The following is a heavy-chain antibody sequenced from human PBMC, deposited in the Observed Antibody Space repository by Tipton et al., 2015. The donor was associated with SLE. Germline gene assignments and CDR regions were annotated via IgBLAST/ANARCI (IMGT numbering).Heavy chain of an antibody. CDR1: GGSISSSSYY. V-gene: IGHV4-39*07. CDR3: ARYLYSGYDSTRWFDP. D-gene: IGHD5-12*01. Sequence: TLSLTCTVSGGSISSSSYYWGWLRQPPGKGLEWIGSSYYSGSTYYNPSLKSRVTISVDRSKNQFSLKLSSVTAADTTVYYCARYLYSGYDSTRWFDPWGQGTLVTVAS. J-gene: IGHJ5*02. CDR2: SYYSGST.